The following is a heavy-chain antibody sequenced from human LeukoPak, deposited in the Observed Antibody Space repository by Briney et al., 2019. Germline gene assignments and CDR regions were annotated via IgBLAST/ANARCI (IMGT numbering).Heavy chain of an antibody. CDR2: ITPIFGTA. CDR3: ARSQQGFWSGRDAFDI. J-gene: IGHJ3*02. Sequence: SVKVSCKASGGTFSSYAISWVRQAPGQGLEWMGGITPIFGTANYAQKFQGRVTITTDESTSTAYMELSSLRSEDTAVYYCARSQQGFWSGRDAFDIWGQGTMVTVSS. CDR1: GGTFSSYA. V-gene: IGHV1-69*05. D-gene: IGHD3-3*01.